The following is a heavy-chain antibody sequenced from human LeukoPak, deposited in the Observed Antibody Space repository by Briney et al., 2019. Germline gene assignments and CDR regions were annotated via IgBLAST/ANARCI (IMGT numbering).Heavy chain of an antibody. J-gene: IGHJ4*02. D-gene: IGHD6-19*01. CDR1: GYTFTSYG. CDR2: ISAYNGNT. V-gene: IGHV1-18*04. CDR3: ARDGQWLAGGPNPVPKFDY. Sequence: ASVKVSCKASGYTFTSYGISWVRQAPGQGLEWMGWISAYNGNTNYAQELQGRVTMTTDTSTSTAYMELRSLRSDDTAVYYCARDGQWLAGGPNPVPKFDYWGQGTLVTVSS.